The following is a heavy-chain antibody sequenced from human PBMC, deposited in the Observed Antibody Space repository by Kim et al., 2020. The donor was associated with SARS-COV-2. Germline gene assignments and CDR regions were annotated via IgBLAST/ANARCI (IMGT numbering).Heavy chain of an antibody. J-gene: IGHJ4*02. CDR3: ARQDYGDYVGY. V-gene: IGHV5-51*01. Sequence: GESLKISCEGSVYSFTSYWIGWVRHMPGKGLVGIGIIYPGDSYTRYSPSFQGQVTLSAATSISTAYLQWSSLKSSDTAMYYCARQDYGDYVGYWGQGTLVTVSS. CDR2: IYPGDSYT. CDR1: VYSFTSYW. D-gene: IGHD4-17*01.